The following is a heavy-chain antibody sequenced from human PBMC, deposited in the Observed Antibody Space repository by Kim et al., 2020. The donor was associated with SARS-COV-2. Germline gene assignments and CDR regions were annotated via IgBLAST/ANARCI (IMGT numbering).Heavy chain of an antibody. CDR2: MDPNSGKT. CDR3: ASAQYVDFEF. Sequence: ASVKVSCKASGYRFTNYEINWVRQAPGQGLEWMGWMDPNSGKTGYAPKFQGRVTMTRNTSISTAYMELSTLASEDTAVYYCASAQYVDFEFWGQGALVTV. V-gene: IGHV1-8*02. D-gene: IGHD3-10*02. CDR1: GYRFTNYE. J-gene: IGHJ4*02.